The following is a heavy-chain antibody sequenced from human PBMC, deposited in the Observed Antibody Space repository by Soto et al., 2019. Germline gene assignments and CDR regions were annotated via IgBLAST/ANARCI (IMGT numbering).Heavy chain of an antibody. D-gene: IGHD4-17*01. Sequence: GESLKISCAASGFTFDDYGMSWVRQAPGKGLEWVSGINWNGGSTGYADSVKGRFTISRDNAKNSLYLQMNSLRAEDTALYHCARHHDYGDIKYYFDYWGQGTLVTVSS. CDR3: ARHHDYGDIKYYFDY. CDR1: GFTFDDYG. CDR2: INWNGGST. J-gene: IGHJ4*02. V-gene: IGHV3-20*01.